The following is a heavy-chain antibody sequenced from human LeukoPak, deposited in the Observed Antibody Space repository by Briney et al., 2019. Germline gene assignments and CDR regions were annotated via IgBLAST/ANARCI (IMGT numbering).Heavy chain of an antibody. D-gene: IGHD3-22*01. V-gene: IGHV3-21*01. Sequence: GGSLRLSCAASGFTFSSYSMNWVRQAPGKGLEWVSSISSSSSYIYYADSVKGRFTISGDNAKNSLYLQMNSLRAEDTAVYYCARERKDSSGYYYGIDYWGQGTLVTVSS. J-gene: IGHJ4*02. CDR2: ISSSSSYI. CDR3: ARERKDSSGYYYGIDY. CDR1: GFTFSSYS.